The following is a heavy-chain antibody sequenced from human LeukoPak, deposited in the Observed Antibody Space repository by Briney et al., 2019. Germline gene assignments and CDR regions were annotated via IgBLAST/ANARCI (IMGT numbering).Heavy chain of an antibody. CDR3: ARDPIL. Sequence: GGSLRLSCAASGFTFRSYAIHWVRQAPGKGLEWVSYISSSSSTIYYADSVKGRFTISRDNAKNSLYLQMNSLRAEDTAVYYCARDPILWGQGTLVTVSS. V-gene: IGHV3-48*04. CDR1: GFTFRSYA. CDR2: ISSSSSTI. J-gene: IGHJ4*02.